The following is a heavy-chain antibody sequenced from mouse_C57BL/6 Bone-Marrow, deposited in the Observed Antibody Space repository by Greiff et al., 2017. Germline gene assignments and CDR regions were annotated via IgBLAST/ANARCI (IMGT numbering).Heavy chain of an antibody. J-gene: IGHJ4*01. Sequence: EVNVVESGPGLAKPSQTLSLTCSVTGYSITSDYWNWIRKFPGNKLEYMGYISYSGSTYYNPSLKSRISITRDTSKNQYYLQLNSVTTEDTATYYCARANYYGSSPYAMDYWGQGTSVTVSS. D-gene: IGHD1-1*01. V-gene: IGHV3-8*01. CDR3: ARANYYGSSPYAMDY. CDR1: GYSITSDY. CDR2: ISYSGST.